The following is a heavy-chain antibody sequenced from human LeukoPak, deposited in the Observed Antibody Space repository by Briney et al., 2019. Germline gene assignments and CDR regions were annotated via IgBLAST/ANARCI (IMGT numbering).Heavy chain of an antibody. V-gene: IGHV4-61*02. D-gene: IGHD3-3*01. CDR1: GGSISSGSYY. CDR3: ARTTIFGVVKGADY. J-gene: IGHJ4*02. CDR2: IYTSGST. Sequence: SETLSLTRTVSGGSISSGSYYWSWIRQPAGKGLEWIGRIYTSGSTNYNPSLKSRVTISVDTSKNQFSLKLSSVTAADTAVYYCARTTIFGVVKGADYWGQGTLVTVSS.